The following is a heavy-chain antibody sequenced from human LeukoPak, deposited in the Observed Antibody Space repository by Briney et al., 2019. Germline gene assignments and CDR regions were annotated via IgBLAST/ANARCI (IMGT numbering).Heavy chain of an antibody. CDR3: AVSAAAGVFDY. J-gene: IGHJ4*02. CDR1: GFTVSSND. CDR2: IYSGGST. D-gene: IGHD6-13*01. V-gene: IGHV3-66*01. Sequence: GGSLRLSCAASGFTVSSNDMSWVRQAPGKGLEWVSVIYSGGSTYYADSVKGRFTISRDNSKNTLYLQMNSLRAEDTAVYYCAVSAAAGVFDYWGQGTLVTVSS.